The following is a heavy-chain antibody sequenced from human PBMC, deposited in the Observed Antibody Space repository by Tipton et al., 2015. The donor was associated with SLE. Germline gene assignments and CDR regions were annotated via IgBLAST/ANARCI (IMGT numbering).Heavy chain of an antibody. Sequence: TLSLTCTVSGGSISTSSYYWGWIRQPPGKGLEWIGTMDYSGSTYYNPSLKSRVTISVDTSKNQFSLKLSSVTAADTAVYYCARGSLRYFDWLFRGHFDYWGQGTLVTVSS. D-gene: IGHD3-9*01. CDR1: GGSISTSSYY. CDR3: ARGSLRYFDWLFRGHFDY. V-gene: IGHV4-39*01. CDR2: MDYSGST. J-gene: IGHJ4*02.